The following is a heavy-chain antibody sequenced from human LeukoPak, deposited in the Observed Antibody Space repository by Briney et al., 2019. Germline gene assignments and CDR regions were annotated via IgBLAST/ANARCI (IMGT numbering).Heavy chain of an antibody. CDR3: AREPSRSAYFDY. V-gene: IGHV3-30-3*01. D-gene: IGHD3-22*01. J-gene: IGHJ4*02. Sequence: GGSLRLSCAASEFTFSSYTMHWVRKAPGKGLEWVALISYDGSNKSYADTVKGRFNISRDNSKNTLYLQMNSLRAEDTAMYYCAREPSRSAYFDYWGQGTLVTVSS. CDR2: ISYDGSNK. CDR1: EFTFSSYT.